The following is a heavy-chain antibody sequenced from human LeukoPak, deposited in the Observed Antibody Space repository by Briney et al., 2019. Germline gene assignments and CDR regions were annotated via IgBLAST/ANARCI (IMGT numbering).Heavy chain of an antibody. V-gene: IGHV3-7*01. Sequence: LGGTLRLSRAASGFTFSDYRMTWVRQAPGKGLQWVATIEKDGSDKYYVDSVTGRFTISRDNAKTSLSLQMNSLGAEDTALYYCARLSGFTETSHFDYWGQGTLVTVSS. CDR1: GFTFSDYR. CDR2: IEKDGSDK. J-gene: IGHJ4*02. CDR3: ARLSGFTETSHFDY. D-gene: IGHD6-25*01.